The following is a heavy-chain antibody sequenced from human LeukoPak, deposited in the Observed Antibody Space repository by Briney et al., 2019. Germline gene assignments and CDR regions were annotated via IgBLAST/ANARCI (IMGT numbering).Heavy chain of an antibody. D-gene: IGHD6-19*01. CDR3: ARGGADPSIAVAGTYADYYYYGMDV. J-gene: IGHJ6*02. CDR2: IYYSGSSS. CDR1: GGSISSSSYY. V-gene: IGHV4-39*01. Sequence: SETLSLTCTVSGGSISSSSYYWGWIRQPPGKGLEWIGSIYYSGSSSYYNPSLKSRVTISVDTSKNQFSLKLSSVTAADAAVYYCARGGADPSIAVAGTYADYYYYGMDVWGQGTTVTVSS.